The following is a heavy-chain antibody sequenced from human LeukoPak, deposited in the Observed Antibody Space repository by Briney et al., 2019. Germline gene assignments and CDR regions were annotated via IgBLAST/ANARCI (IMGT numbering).Heavy chain of an antibody. CDR3: AKATYYYVSIPSGFDY. D-gene: IGHD3-22*01. CDR2: ISGSGGST. Sequence: GGSLRLSCAASGFTFSSYAMSWVRQAPGKGLEWVSAISGSGGSTYYADSVKGRFTISRDNSKNTLYLQMNSLRAEDTAVYYCAKATYYYVSIPSGFDYWGQGTLVTVSS. J-gene: IGHJ4*02. CDR1: GFTFSSYA. V-gene: IGHV3-23*01.